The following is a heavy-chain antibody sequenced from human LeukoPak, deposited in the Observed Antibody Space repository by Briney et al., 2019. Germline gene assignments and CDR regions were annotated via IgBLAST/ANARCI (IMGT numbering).Heavy chain of an antibody. CDR2: IIPIFGIA. J-gene: IGHJ5*02. V-gene: IGHV1-69*04. CDR3: AREYSSGRYWFDP. Sequence: GSSVKVSCKASGGTFSSYAISWVRQAPGQGLEWMGRIIPIFGIANYAQKFQGRVTITADKSTSTAYMELSSLRSEDTAVYYCAREYSSGRYWFDPWGQGTLVTVSS. CDR1: GGTFSSYA. D-gene: IGHD6-19*01.